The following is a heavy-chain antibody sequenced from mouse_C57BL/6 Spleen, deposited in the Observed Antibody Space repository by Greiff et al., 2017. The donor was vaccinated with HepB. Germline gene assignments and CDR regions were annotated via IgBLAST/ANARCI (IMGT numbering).Heavy chain of an antibody. Sequence: QVQLKESGPELVKPGASVKISCKASGYAFSSSWMNWVKQRPGKGLEWIGRIYPGDGDTNYNGKFKGKATLTADKSSSTAYMQLSSLTSEDSAVYFCARSGITTVVAPAYWGQGTLVTVSA. J-gene: IGHJ3*01. V-gene: IGHV1-82*01. CDR2: IYPGDGDT. CDR1: GYAFSSSW. CDR3: ARSGITTVVAPAY. D-gene: IGHD1-1*01.